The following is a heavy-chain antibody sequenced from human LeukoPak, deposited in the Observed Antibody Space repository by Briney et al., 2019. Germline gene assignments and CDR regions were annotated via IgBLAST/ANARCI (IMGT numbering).Heavy chain of an antibody. D-gene: IGHD1-26*01. CDR3: ARRPSGSFDY. CDR2: IHPNSGGT. V-gene: IGHV1-2*02. Sequence: AASVKVSCKASGYTFTGYYIHWVRQAPGQGLEWMGWIHPNSGGTKCAQKFQGRVTMTRDTSISTAYMELSSLRSDDTAVYFCARRPSGSFDYWGQGTLVTVSS. J-gene: IGHJ4*02. CDR1: GYTFTGYY.